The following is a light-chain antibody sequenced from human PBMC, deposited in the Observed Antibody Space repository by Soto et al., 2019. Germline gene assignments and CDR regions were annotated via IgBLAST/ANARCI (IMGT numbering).Light chain of an antibody. CDR3: CSYAGSSTFVV. CDR2: EVS. Sequence: QSALTQPASVSGSPGQSITISCTGTSSDVGSYNLVSWYQQHPGKAPKLMIYEVSKRPSGVSNRFSGSKSGNTASLKISGLQAEDEADYYGCSYAGSSTFVVFGGGTKLTVL. CDR1: SSDVGSYNL. J-gene: IGLJ2*01. V-gene: IGLV2-23*02.